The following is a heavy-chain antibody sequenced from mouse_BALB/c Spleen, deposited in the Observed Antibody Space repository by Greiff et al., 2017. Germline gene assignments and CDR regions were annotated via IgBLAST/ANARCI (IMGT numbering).Heavy chain of an antibody. V-gene: IGHV7-3*02. CDR3: ARGDGSSPYYAMDY. CDR1: GFTFTDYY. J-gene: IGHJ4*01. Sequence: VQLKESGGGLVQPGGSLRLSCATSGFTFTDYYMSWVRQPPGKALEWLGFIRNKANGYTTEYSASVKGRFTISRDNSQSILYLQMNTLRAEDSATYYCARGDGSSPYYAMDYWGQGTSVTVSS. D-gene: IGHD1-1*01. CDR2: IRNKANGYTT.